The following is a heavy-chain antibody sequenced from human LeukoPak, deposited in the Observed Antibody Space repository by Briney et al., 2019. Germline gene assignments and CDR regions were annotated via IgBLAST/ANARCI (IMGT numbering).Heavy chain of an antibody. CDR2: IEQDGSEK. V-gene: IGHV3-7*03. CDR3: AREYSSGWDDYYFGY. Sequence: GGSLRLSCAASGFTFSSYWMSWVRQAPGKGLEWVANIEQDGSEKNYVDSVKGRFTISRDNAKNSLYLQMNSLRAEDTAVYYCAREYSSGWDDYYFGYWGQGTLVTVSS. D-gene: IGHD6-19*01. CDR1: GFTFSSYW. J-gene: IGHJ4*02.